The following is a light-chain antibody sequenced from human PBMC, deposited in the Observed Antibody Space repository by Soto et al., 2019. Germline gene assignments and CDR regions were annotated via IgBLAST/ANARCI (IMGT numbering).Light chain of an antibody. J-gene: IGKJ1*01. CDR1: QSVLYSSNNKNY. V-gene: IGKV4-1*01. CDR2: WAS. CDR3: QQYYSTPRGT. Sequence: DIVMTQSPDSLAVSLGERATINCKSSQSVLYSSNNKNYLAWYQQKPGQPPKLLIYWASTRESGVPDRFSGSGSGTDFTHTISSLQAEDVAVYYCQQYYSTPRGTFGQGTKVEIK.